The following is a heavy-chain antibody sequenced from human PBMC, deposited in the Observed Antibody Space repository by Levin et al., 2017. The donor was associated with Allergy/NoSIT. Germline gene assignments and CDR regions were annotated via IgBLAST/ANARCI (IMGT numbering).Heavy chain of an antibody. CDR3: AREKPDAVHFDN. CDR2: VYQDHSST. V-gene: IGHV1-46*01. D-gene: IGHD2-2*01. CDR1: AYTFTSYH. J-gene: IGHJ4*02. Sequence: GESLKISCKASAYTFTSYHLHWVRQAPGQGLEWMGTVYQDHSSTKYAQRFQGRVTMTADTSTSTVYMELDSLESEDTAVYYCAREKPDAVHFDNWGQGTLVTVSS.